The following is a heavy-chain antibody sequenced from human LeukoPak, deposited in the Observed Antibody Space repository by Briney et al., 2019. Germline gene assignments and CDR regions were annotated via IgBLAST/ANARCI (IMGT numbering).Heavy chain of an antibody. D-gene: IGHD3-16*02. CDR2: ISSRRSAI. Sequence: GGSLRLSCAASGFTFSSDSMNWVREAPGKGREWVSYISSRRSAIDYADSVKGRFTISRDNAKNSLYLQMNSLRAEDTAVYYCARDGLSSDQHYYYGMDVWGQGTTVTVS. V-gene: IGHV3-48*04. J-gene: IGHJ6*02. CDR3: ARDGLSSDQHYYYGMDV. CDR1: GFTFSSDS.